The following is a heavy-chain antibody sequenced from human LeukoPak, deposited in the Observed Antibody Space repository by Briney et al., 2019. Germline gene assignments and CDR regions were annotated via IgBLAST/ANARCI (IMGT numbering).Heavy chain of an antibody. Sequence: PGGSLRLSCAASGFTFGSYWMNWVRQAPGKGLEWVANIKQDGSEKYYVDSMKGRFTISRDNAKNSLYLQMNSLRAEDTAVYYCARDKNLTSSADYWGQGTLVTVSS. J-gene: IGHJ4*02. CDR2: IKQDGSEK. D-gene: IGHD2-2*01. V-gene: IGHV3-7*01. CDR1: GFTFGSYW. CDR3: ARDKNLTSSADY.